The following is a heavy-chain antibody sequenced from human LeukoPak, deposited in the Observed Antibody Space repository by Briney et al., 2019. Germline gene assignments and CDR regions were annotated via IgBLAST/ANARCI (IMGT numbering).Heavy chain of an antibody. CDR1: GFTFSSYW. J-gene: IGHJ4*02. V-gene: IGHV3-48*04. D-gene: IGHD3-3*01. CDR3: ASWAGNTQSDSWSGPFDY. CDR2: ISAGGRTT. Sequence: GGSLRLSCAGSGFTFSSYWMNWVRQAPGKGLEWVSYISAGGRTTFYADSVTGRFTISRDNAKNSLYLQMSSLRVEDTAVYYCASWAGNTQSDSWSGPFDYWGQGSLVTVSS.